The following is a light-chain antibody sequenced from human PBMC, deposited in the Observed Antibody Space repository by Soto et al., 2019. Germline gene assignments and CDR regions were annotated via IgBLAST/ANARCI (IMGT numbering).Light chain of an antibody. CDR3: SSYAGSNHYV. V-gene: IGLV2-8*01. CDR1: SSDVGGYNF. CDR2: EVS. J-gene: IGLJ1*01. Sequence: QSALTQPPSASGSPGQSVTISCTGSSSDVGGYNFVSWYQQHPDKAPKLMIYEVSKRPSGVPDRFSGSKSDYTASLTVSGLQADDEADYYCSSYAGSNHYVFGTGTKVTAL.